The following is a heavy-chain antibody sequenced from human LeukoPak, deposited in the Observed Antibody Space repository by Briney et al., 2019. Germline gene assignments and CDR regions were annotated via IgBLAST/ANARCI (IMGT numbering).Heavy chain of an antibody. CDR3: ARGSSSSWYFDY. CDR1: GITFSSYW. J-gene: IGHJ4*02. V-gene: IGHV3-74*01. D-gene: IGHD6-13*01. CDR2: ISSDGSST. Sequence: PGGSLRLSCAASGITFSSYWMHWVRQAPGKGLVWVSRISSDGSSTSYADSVKGRFTISRDNAKNTLYLQMNSLRVEDTAVYYCARGSSSSWYFDYWGQGTLVIVSS.